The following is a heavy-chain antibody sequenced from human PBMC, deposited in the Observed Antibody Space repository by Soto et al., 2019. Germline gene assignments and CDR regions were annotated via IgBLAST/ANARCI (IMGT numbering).Heavy chain of an antibody. Sequence: EVQLLESGGGLVQPGGSLRLSCAASGFTFSSYAMSWVRQAPGKGLEWVSAITGSGTSTYYADSVKGRFTISRDNSKNTLYRQMNSLRAEDTAVYYCAKEISVSLLYYYVDVWGKGTTVTVSS. D-gene: IGHD2-8*01. CDR3: AKEISVSLLYYYVDV. V-gene: IGHV3-23*01. J-gene: IGHJ6*03. CDR2: ITGSGTST. CDR1: GFTFSSYA.